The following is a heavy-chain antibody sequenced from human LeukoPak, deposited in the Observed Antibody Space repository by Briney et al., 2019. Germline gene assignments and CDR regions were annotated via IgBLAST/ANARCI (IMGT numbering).Heavy chain of an antibody. CDR2: ISDSGGS. D-gene: IGHD1-1*01. CDR3: AKGTTAAPYYYYYSMDV. J-gene: IGHJ6*02. V-gene: IGHV3-23*01. Sequence: PGGSLRLSCAAAGFTFSSYAMNWVRQAPGKGLEWVSGISDSGGSTDFVKGRFTISRDNSKNTLYLQMNSLRAEDSAVYYCAKGTTAAPYYYYYSMDVWGQGTTVTVSS. CDR1: GFTFSSYA.